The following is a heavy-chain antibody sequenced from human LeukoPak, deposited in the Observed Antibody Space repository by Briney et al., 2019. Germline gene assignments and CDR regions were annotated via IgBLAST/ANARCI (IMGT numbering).Heavy chain of an antibody. J-gene: IGHJ4*02. CDR1: GFTFSSYA. D-gene: IGHD6-13*01. CDR3: ARQTQHLVQSPFDS. V-gene: IGHV3-23*01. CDR2: ISGSGGST. Sequence: GGSLRLSCAASGFTFSSYAMSWVRQAPGKGLEWVSAISGSGGSTYYADSVKGRFTISRDNSENTLYLQMNSLRAEDTAVYYCARQTQHLVQSPFDSWGQGTLVTVSS.